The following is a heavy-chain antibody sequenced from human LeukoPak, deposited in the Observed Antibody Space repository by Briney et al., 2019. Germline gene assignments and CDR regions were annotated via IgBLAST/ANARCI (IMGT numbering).Heavy chain of an antibody. Sequence: SETLSLTCTVSGGSISSSSYYWGWIRQPPGKGLEWIGSIYYSGSTYYNSSLKSRVTISLDMSKNQFSLKLSSVAAADTAVYYCARHNDYYVVGGMDVWGQGTTVTVSS. V-gene: IGHV4-39*01. CDR1: GGSISSSSYY. J-gene: IGHJ6*02. CDR3: ARHNDYYVVGGMDV. CDR2: IYYSGST. D-gene: IGHD3-10*02.